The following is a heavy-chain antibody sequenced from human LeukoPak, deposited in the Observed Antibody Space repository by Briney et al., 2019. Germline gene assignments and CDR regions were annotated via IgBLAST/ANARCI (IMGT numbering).Heavy chain of an antibody. CDR3: ARDPYSGSYGDYYYYYMDV. D-gene: IGHD1-26*01. Sequence: GGSLRLSCAGSGFNFSSYSMNWVRQAPGKGLEWVSSITSTSSYIYYADSVKGRFTISRDNAKNSLYLLMNSLRAEDTAVYYCARDPYSGSYGDYYYYYMDVWGKGTTVTIFS. CDR1: GFNFSSYS. CDR2: ITSTSSYI. J-gene: IGHJ6*03. V-gene: IGHV3-21*01.